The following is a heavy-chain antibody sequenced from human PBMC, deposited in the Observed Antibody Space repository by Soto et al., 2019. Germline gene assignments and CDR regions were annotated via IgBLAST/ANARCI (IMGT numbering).Heavy chain of an antibody. CDR1: GGSTSSDNY. V-gene: IGHV4-39*07. Sequence: SETLSLTCAVSGGSTSSDNYWGWIRQPPGKGLEWIGSIYYGGNTDYNPSLNSRLAISIDTSKNQFSMKLSSVTAADTAVYFCAREGGDPSDVLYYFDSWGQGSLVTVSS. CDR2: IYYGGNT. D-gene: IGHD3-16*01. J-gene: IGHJ4*02. CDR3: AREGGDPSDVLYYFDS.